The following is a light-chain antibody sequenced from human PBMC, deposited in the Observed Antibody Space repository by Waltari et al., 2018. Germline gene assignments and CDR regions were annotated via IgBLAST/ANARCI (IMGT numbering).Light chain of an antibody. J-gene: IGKJ3*01. CDR3: QQSYSTPLT. Sequence: DIQMTQSPPSLSASVGDRVTITCRASQSISSYLNWYQQKPGKAPKLLIYAASSLQGGVPSRFSGSGSGTDFTLTISSLQPEDFATYYCQQSYSTPLTFGPGTKVEIK. CDR1: QSISSY. CDR2: AAS. V-gene: IGKV1-39*01.